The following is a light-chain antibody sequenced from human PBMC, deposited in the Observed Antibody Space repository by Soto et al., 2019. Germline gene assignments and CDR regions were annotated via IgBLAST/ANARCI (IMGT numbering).Light chain of an antibody. CDR1: QSVSSSY. CDR2: GAS. J-gene: IGKJ4*01. Sequence: EIVWTHSPGTLSLSPGERATLSCMSSQSVSSSYLAWYQQKPGQAPRLLIYGASSRATGIPDRFSGSGSGTDFTLTISSLEPEDFAVYYCQQRSDWPLTFGGGTKVDIK. CDR3: QQRSDWPLT. V-gene: IGKV3D-20*02.